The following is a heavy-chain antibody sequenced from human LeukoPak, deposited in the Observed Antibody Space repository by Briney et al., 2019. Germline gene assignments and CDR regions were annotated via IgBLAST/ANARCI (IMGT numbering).Heavy chain of an antibody. CDR3: AKHESLIAFDI. V-gene: IGHV4-59*01. CDR1: GGSIDSYY. J-gene: IGHJ3*02. CDR2: IYYRGST. Sequence: SETLSLTCTVSGGSIDSYYWSWIRQPPRKGLEWIGYIYYRGSTNYNPSLKSRVTMSVDMSKNQFSLKLTSVTAADTAVYYCAKHESLIAFDIWGQGTMVTVSS.